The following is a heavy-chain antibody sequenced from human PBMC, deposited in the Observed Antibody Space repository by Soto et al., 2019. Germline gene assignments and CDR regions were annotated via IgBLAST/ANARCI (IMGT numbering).Heavy chain of an antibody. J-gene: IGHJ4*02. CDR1: VFTFSSYA. V-gene: IGHV3-64D*06. Sequence: GGSLRLSCSASVFTFSSYAMHWVRQAPGKGLEYVSAISSNGGSTYYADSVKGRFTISRDNSKNTLYLQMSSLRAEDTAVYYCVKGIAVAGTSYFDYWGQGTLVTVSS. D-gene: IGHD6-19*01. CDR3: VKGIAVAGTSYFDY. CDR2: ISSNGGST.